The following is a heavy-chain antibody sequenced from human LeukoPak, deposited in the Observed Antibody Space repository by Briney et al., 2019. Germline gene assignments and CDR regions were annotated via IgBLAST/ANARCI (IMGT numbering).Heavy chain of an antibody. CDR3: ARVHFYDSSGYSLINP. CDR2: INPNSGGT. V-gene: IGHV1-2*02. Sequence: GASVKVSSKASGYTFTDYYMHWVRQAPGQGLEWMGWINPNSGGTNYAQKFQGRVTMTRDTSISTAYMELSRLKSDDTAVYYCARVHFYDSSGYSLINPWGQGTLVTVSS. J-gene: IGHJ4*02. CDR1: GYTFTDYY. D-gene: IGHD3-22*01.